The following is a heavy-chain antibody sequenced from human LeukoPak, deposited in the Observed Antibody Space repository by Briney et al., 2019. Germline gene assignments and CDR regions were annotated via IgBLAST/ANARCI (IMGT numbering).Heavy chain of an antibody. CDR2: ISWNSGSI. Sequence: GGSLRLSCAASGFTFDDYAMHWVRQAPGKGLEWVSGISWNSGSIGYADSVKGRFTISRDNAKNSLYLQMNSLRAEDMALYYCAKSRISVAGGPPFFDPWGQGTLVTVSS. CDR3: AKSRISVAGGPPFFDP. J-gene: IGHJ5*02. CDR1: GFTFDDYA. V-gene: IGHV3-9*03. D-gene: IGHD6-19*01.